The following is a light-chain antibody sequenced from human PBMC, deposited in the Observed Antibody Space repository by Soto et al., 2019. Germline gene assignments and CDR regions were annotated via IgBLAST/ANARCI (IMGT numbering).Light chain of an antibody. CDR3: QQRGNWPRT. CDR1: QSVSSY. CDR2: GAS. J-gene: IGKJ2*01. V-gene: IGKV3-11*01. Sequence: IVLTQSPATLSLSPGERATLSCRASQSVSSYLAWYQQKPGQAPRLLIYGASNRATDIPARFSGSGSGTDFTLTISSLESEDFAVYYCQQRGNWPRTFGQGTKLEIK.